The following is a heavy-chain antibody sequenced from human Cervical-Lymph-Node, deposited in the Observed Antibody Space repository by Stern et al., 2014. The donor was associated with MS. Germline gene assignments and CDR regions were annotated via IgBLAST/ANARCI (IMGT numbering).Heavy chain of an antibody. V-gene: IGHV4-59*01. J-gene: IGHJ4*02. D-gene: IGHD6-25*01. Sequence: VQLGESGPGLGKPSETLSLPCTVSGGSIRSYYWSWVRQPPGKGLEWIGYIYYSGSTNYNPSLKSRVTISVDTSKNQFSLKLSSVTAADTAVYYCARGAADGPDYWGQGTLVTVSS. CDR3: ARGAADGPDY. CDR1: GGSIRSYY. CDR2: IYYSGST.